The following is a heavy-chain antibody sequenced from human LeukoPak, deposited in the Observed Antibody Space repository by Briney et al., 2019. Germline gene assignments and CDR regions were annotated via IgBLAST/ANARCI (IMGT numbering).Heavy chain of an antibody. CDR1: GGSISSGSSY. V-gene: IGHV4-61*02. CDR2: IFTSGSI. J-gene: IGHJ4*02. Sequence: SQTMSLTCTVAGGSISSGSSYWSWIRQPAGRGLEWIGRIFTSGSINYNPSLKRRVSISLDTSKTQCSLKLSSGTAADTAVYYCARETIFGVEFDYWGQGTLVTVSS. D-gene: IGHD3-3*01. CDR3: ARETIFGVEFDY.